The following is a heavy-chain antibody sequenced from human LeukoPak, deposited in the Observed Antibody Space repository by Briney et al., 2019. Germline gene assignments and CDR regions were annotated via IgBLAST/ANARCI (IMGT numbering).Heavy chain of an antibody. J-gene: IGHJ4*02. V-gene: IGHV5-51*01. CDR2: IYPGDSDT. Sequence: GESLKISCKGSGYSFTSDWIGWVRQMPGKGLEWMGVIYPGDSDTRYSPSFQGQVTISADKSISTAYLQWSSLRASDTAMYYCARLMYYYGSGNYSPLDYWGQGTLVTVSS. CDR1: GYSFTSDW. CDR3: ARLMYYYGSGNYSPLDY. D-gene: IGHD3-10*01.